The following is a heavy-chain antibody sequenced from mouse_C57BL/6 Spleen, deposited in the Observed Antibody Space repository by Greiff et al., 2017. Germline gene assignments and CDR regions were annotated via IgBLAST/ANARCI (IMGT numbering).Heavy chain of an antibody. D-gene: IGHD2-3*01. CDR2: IRNKANNHAT. J-gene: IGHJ4*01. CDR1: GFTFSDAW. CDR3: TIIYDGYPYYAMDY. V-gene: IGHV6-6*01. Sequence: EVKLMESGGGLVQPGGSMKLSCAASGFTFSDAWMDWVRQSPEKGLEWVAEIRNKANNHATYYAESVKGRFTISRDDSKSSVYLQMNSLRAEDTGIYYCTIIYDGYPYYAMDYWGQGTSVTVSS.